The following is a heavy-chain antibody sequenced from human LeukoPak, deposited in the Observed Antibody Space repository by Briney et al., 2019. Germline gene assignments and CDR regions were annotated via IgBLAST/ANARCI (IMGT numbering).Heavy chain of an antibody. CDR2: ISSSSSYI. CDR3: AKFMSMIVVVTSPFDY. V-gene: IGHV3-21*04. D-gene: IGHD3-22*01. Sequence: GGSLRLSCAASVFTFSIYSMNWVRQAPGKGLEWVSSISSSSSYIYYADSVKGRFTISRDNAKNSLYLQMNSLRAEDTAVYYCAKFMSMIVVVTSPFDYWGQGTLVTVSS. CDR1: VFTFSIYS. J-gene: IGHJ4*02.